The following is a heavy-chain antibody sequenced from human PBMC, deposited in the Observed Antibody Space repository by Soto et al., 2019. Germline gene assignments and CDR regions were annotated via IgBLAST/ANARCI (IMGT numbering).Heavy chain of an antibody. Sequence: LRLSCAASGFTFSRYGMHWVRQAPGEGLEWMAVIVNDGSIRDHADSVKGRFTISRDNSKNTLYLQTNNLRAEDTAMYYCARDDDYEANGFDYWGQGTLVTVSS. V-gene: IGHV3-33*01. CDR1: GFTFSRYG. D-gene: IGHD2-8*01. J-gene: IGHJ4*02. CDR3: ARDDDYEANGFDY. CDR2: IVNDGSIR.